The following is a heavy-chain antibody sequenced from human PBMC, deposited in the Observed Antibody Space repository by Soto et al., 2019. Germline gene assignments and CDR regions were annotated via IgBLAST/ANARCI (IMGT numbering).Heavy chain of an antibody. CDR3: ATGPYCSGGSCSDYYYYYYGMDL. CDR2: LVVGTGNT. D-gene: IGHD2-15*01. J-gene: IGHJ6*02. V-gene: IGHV1-58*01. Sequence: AVKVSCKTSGFTFRGSAVQWVRQARGQRXEWIGWLVVGTGNTNYAQKFQQRVTISSDRSTNTVPMELSSLTSEDTAVYYCATGPYCSGGSCSDYYYYYYGMDLWGQGTTVTVSS. CDR1: GFTFRGSA.